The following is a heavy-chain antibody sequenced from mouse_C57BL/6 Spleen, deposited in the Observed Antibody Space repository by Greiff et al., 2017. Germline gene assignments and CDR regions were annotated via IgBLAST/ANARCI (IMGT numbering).Heavy chain of an antibody. V-gene: IGHV1-69*01. Sequence: QVQLQQPGAELVMPGASVKLSCKASGYTFTSYWMHWVKQRPGQGLEWIGEIDPSDSYTNYNQKFKGKSTLTVDKSSSTAYMQLSSLTSEDSAVYYCARRLSRHWYFDVWGTGTTVTVSS. CDR2: IDPSDSYT. CDR3: ARRLSRHWYFDV. CDR1: GYTFTSYW. D-gene: IGHD2-2*01. J-gene: IGHJ1*03.